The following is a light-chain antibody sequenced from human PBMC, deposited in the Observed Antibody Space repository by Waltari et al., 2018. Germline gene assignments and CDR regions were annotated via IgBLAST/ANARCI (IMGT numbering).Light chain of an antibody. Sequence: QSVLTQPPSASGTPGQRVTIPCSGSSPHTGRNTVNWYHQLPGTAPKLLIYSHNQRPSGVPDRFSGSKSGTSASLAISGLQSEDEADYYCAAWDDSLNGPVFGGGTKLTVL. CDR2: SHN. V-gene: IGLV1-44*01. CDR3: AAWDDSLNGPV. CDR1: SPHTGRNT. J-gene: IGLJ3*02.